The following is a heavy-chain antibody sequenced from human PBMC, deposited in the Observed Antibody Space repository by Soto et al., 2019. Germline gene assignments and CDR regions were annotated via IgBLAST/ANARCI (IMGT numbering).Heavy chain of an antibody. Sequence: ASVKVSCKASGYTFTSYDINWVRQATGQGLEWMGWMNPNSGNTGYAQKFQGRVTMTRNTSISTAYMELSSLRSEDTAVYYCARGPGPAATQVYYYYYMDVWGKGTTVTVSS. CDR1: GYTFTSYD. CDR2: MNPNSGNT. CDR3: ARGPGPAATQVYYYYYMDV. V-gene: IGHV1-8*01. J-gene: IGHJ6*03. D-gene: IGHD2-2*01.